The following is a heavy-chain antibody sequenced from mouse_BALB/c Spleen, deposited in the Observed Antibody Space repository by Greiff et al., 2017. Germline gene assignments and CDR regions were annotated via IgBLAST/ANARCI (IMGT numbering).Heavy chain of an antibody. CDR1: GYTFTDYW. Sequence: QVQLQQPGAELVMPGASVKMSCKASGYTFTDYWMHWVKQRPGQGLEWIGAIDTSDSYTSYNQKFKGKATLTVDESSSTAYMQLSSLTSEDSAVYYCAVNWDGAMDYWGQGTSVTVSS. D-gene: IGHD4-1*01. CDR2: IDTSDSYT. CDR3: AVNWDGAMDY. J-gene: IGHJ4*01. V-gene: IGHV1-69*01.